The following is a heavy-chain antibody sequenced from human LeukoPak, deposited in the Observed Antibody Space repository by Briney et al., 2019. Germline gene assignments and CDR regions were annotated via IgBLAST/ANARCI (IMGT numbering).Heavy chain of an antibody. D-gene: IGHD6-6*01. Sequence: SETLSLTCTVSGGSISTYYWNWIRQPPGKGLEWIGYIYHSGSTNYNPSLQSRITISVDTSKNQFSLNLNSVTAADTAVYYCARGGAARLHFQNWGQGTLVTVSS. V-gene: IGHV4-59*01. CDR3: ARGGAARLHFQN. CDR1: GGSISTYY. CDR2: IYHSGST. J-gene: IGHJ1*01.